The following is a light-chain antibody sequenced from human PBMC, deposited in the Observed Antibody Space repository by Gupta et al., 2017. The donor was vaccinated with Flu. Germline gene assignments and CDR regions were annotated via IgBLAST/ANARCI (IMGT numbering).Light chain of an antibody. V-gene: IGLV2-14*01. Sequence: SPLTQPASVSGSPGPSITISCTGTSSDVGGYNYVSWYQQHPDKAPKLIIYDVSERPAGVSNRFSGSKSGNTASLTISRLQAEDEADYYCSSYTYTSTRVFGGGTKLTVL. CDR2: DVS. CDR1: SSDVGGYNY. J-gene: IGLJ3*02. CDR3: SSYTYTSTRV.